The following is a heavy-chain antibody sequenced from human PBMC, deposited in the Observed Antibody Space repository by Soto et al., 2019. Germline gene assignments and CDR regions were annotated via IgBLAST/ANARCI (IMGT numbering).Heavy chain of an antibody. CDR1: GGTFSRYA. CDR2: IIPIFGTA. V-gene: IGHV1-69*13. J-gene: IGHJ6*02. D-gene: IGHD3-10*01. CDR3: ARDYPMVRGVITNYGMDV. Sequence: ASVKVSFKASGGTFSRYAISWLRQAPGQGLEWMGGIIPIFGTANYAQKFQGRVTITADESTSTAYMELSSLRSEDTAVYYCARDYPMVRGVITNYGMDVWGQGTTVTVSS.